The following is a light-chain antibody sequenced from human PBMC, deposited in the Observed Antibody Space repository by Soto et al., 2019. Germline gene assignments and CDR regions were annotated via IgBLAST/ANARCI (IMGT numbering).Light chain of an antibody. CDR3: SSYTSSSTLVL. J-gene: IGLJ2*01. CDR2: EVS. V-gene: IGLV2-14*01. CDR1: SSDIGDYNY. Sequence: QSVLTQPASVSGSPGQSITISCTGNSSDIGDYNYVSWYQQHPGKAPKLMISEVSNRPSGVSNRFSGSKSGNTASLTISGLQAEDEADYYCSSYTSSSTLVLFGGGTKLTVL.